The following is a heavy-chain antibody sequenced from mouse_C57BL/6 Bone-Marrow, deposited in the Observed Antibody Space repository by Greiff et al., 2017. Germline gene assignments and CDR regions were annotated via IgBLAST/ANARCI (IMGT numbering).Heavy chain of an antibody. CDR2: ISYDGSN. CDR1: GYSITSGYY. CDR3: ARLDDYDEGFAY. J-gene: IGHJ3*01. D-gene: IGHD2-4*01. V-gene: IGHV3-6*01. Sequence: EVQRVESGPGLVKPSQSLSLTCSVTGYSITSGYYWNWIRQFPGNKLEWMGYISYDGSNNYNPSLKNRIPITRDTSKNQFFLKLNSVTTEDTATYYCARLDDYDEGFAYWGQGTLVTVSA.